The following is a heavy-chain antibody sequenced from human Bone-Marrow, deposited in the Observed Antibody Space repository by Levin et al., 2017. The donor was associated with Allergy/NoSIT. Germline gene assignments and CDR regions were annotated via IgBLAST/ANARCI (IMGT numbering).Heavy chain of an antibody. D-gene: IGHD6-25*01. Sequence: PGGSLRLSCAASGFTFSNYRMNWVRQAPGKGLEWVSYISTGSTTEYYSDSVKGRFTISRDNAKNSLYLQMNSLRAEDTALYFCARDAQPGRGSIYYFDYWGQGTLVTVSS. CDR1: GFTFSNYR. CDR3: ARDAQPGRGSIYYFDY. V-gene: IGHV3-48*01. J-gene: IGHJ4*02. CDR2: ISTGSTTE.